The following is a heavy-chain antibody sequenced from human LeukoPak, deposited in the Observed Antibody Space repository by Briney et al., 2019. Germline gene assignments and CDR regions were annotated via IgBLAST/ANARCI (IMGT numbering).Heavy chain of an antibody. CDR3: AKGVGAARPTRMVYFDY. D-gene: IGHD6-6*01. CDR2: ISGSGGST. J-gene: IGHJ4*02. CDR1: GFTFSSYA. V-gene: IGHV3-23*01. Sequence: GGSLRLSCAASGFTFSSYAMSWVRQAPGKGLEWVSAISGSGGSTYYADSVKGRFTISRDNSMNTLYLQMNSLRAEDTAVYYCAKGVGAARPTRMVYFDYWGQGTLVTVSS.